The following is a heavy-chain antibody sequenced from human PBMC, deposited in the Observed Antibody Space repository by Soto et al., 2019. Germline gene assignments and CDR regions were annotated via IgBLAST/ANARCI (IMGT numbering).Heavy chain of an antibody. CDR1: GGSISSGGYS. CDR2: IYHSGTT. CDR3: ARLNIVVVVAATPGAWFDP. V-gene: IGHV4-30-2*01. J-gene: IGHJ5*02. Sequence: SETLSLTCAVSGGSISSGGYSWSWIRQPPGKGLEWIGYIYHSGTTYYNPSLKSRVTISVDKSKNQFSLKLSSVTAADTAVYYCARLNIVVVVAATPGAWFDPWGQGTLVTVSS. D-gene: IGHD2-15*01.